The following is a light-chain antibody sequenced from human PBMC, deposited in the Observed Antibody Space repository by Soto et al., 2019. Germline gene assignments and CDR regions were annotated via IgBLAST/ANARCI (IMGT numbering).Light chain of an antibody. CDR1: QGIANY. CDR2: GAL. CDR3: QNFHSAPFT. J-gene: IGKJ3*01. Sequence: DMQMTQSPSSLSASLGDRVTITSRASQGIANYLAWYQHKPGKVPSLLIYGALTLQSGVPSRFSGSGSGRDFSLTITSLQPEDVATYYCQNFHSAPFTFGPGTRVDIK. V-gene: IGKV1-27*01.